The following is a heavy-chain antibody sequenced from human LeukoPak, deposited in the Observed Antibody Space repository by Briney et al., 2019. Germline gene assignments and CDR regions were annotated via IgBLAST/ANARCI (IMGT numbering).Heavy chain of an antibody. CDR3: ARDGRERGYDILTGYSPEVDY. V-gene: IGHV1-18*01. CDR2: ISAYNGNT. Sequence: ASVKVSCKSSGYTFTSYGIIWVRQAPGQGLEWMGWISAYNGNTNYAQKLQGRVTMTTDTSTSTAYMELRSLRSDDTAVYYCARDGRERGYDILTGYSPEVDYWGQGTLVTVSS. J-gene: IGHJ4*02. CDR1: GYTFTSYG. D-gene: IGHD3-9*01.